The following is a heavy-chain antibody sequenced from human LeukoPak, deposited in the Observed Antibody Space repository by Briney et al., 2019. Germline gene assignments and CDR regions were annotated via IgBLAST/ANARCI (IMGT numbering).Heavy chain of an antibody. CDR1: GGSFSGYY. J-gene: IGHJ6*03. CDR2: INHSGST. Sequence: PSETLSLTCAVYGGSFSGYYWSWIRQPPGKGLEWIGEINHSGSTNYNPSLKSRVTISVDTSKNQFSLKLSSVTAADTAVYYCARARELPGYYYYYYMDVWGKGTTVTVSS. D-gene: IGHD1-7*01. V-gene: IGHV4-34*01. CDR3: ARARELPGYYYYYYMDV.